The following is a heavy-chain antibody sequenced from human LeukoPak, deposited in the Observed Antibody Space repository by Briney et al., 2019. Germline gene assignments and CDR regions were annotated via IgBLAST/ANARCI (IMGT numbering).Heavy chain of an antibody. V-gene: IGHV1-69*10. CDR2: IIPILGIA. Sequence: SVKVSCKASGYTFTGYYIHWVRQAPGQGLEWMGWIIPILGIANYAQKFQGRVTITADKSTSTAYMELSSLRSEDTAVYYCAMAPPGDYWGQGTLVTVSS. CDR1: GYTFTGYY. J-gene: IGHJ4*02. CDR3: AMAPPGDY.